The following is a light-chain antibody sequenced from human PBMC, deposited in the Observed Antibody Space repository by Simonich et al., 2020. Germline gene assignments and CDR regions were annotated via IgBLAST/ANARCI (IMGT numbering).Light chain of an antibody. CDR1: QSVSST. CDR3: QQYYGTPLT. Sequence: EIVFTQSPATLSVSPGERATLSCRASQSVSSTLAWYQQKPGQAPRLLIYGASTRSTGIPARFSGSGSGTEFTLTISSLKAEDVAVYYCQQYYGTPLTFGKGTKVEIK. CDR2: GAS. V-gene: IGKV3-15*01. J-gene: IGKJ1*01.